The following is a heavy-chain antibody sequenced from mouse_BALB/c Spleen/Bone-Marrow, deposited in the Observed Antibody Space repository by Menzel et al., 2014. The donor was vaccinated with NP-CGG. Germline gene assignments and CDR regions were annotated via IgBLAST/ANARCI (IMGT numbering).Heavy chain of an antibody. Sequence: VQLQQSGGGLVKPGGSLKLSCAASGFTFSSYAMSWVRQTPEKRLEWVATISSGGSYTYYPDSVKGRFTISRDNAKNTLYLQMRSLRSEDTAMYYCARHGITRLLDYWGQGTTLTVSS. CDR3: ARHGITRLLDY. V-gene: IGHV5-9-3*01. CDR1: GFTFSSYA. J-gene: IGHJ2*01. D-gene: IGHD2-4*01. CDR2: ISSGGSYT.